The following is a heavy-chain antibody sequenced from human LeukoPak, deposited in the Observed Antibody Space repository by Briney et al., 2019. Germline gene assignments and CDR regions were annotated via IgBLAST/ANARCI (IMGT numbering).Heavy chain of an antibody. CDR2: ISWNSGGI. CDR3: ARDEDYNSGSYIDY. D-gene: IGHD3-10*01. J-gene: IGHJ4*02. CDR1: GFTFIDHA. Sequence: GGSLRLSCEASGFTFIDHAMHWARQAPGKGLEWVSGISWNSGGIGYADSVKGRFTISRDNAENSLYLQMSSLRIEDTALYYCARDEDYNSGSYIDYWGQGTLVTVSS. V-gene: IGHV3-9*01.